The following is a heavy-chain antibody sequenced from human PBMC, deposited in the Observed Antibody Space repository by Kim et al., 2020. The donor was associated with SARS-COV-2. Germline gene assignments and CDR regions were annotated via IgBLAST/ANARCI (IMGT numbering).Heavy chain of an antibody. CDR2: ISSSGSTI. D-gene: IGHD6-19*01. CDR3: AREGYSSGWDNWFDP. V-gene: IGHV3-48*03. CDR1: GFTFSSYE. Sequence: GGSLRLSCAASGFTFSSYEMNWVRQAPGKGLEWVSYISSSGSTIYYADSVKGRFTISRDNAKNSLYLQMNSLRAEDTAVYYCAREGYSSGWDNWFDPWGQGTLVTVSS. J-gene: IGHJ5*02.